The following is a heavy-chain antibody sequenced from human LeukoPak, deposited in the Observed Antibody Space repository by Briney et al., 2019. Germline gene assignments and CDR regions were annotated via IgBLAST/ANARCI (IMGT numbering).Heavy chain of an antibody. CDR3: AKDRDSSGWYFDY. J-gene: IGHJ4*02. D-gene: IGHD6-19*01. V-gene: IGHV3-30*18. Sequence: GGSLRLSCAASGFTFSSYGMHWVRQAPGKGLEWVAVISYDGSNKYYADSVKGRFTISRDNSKNSLYLQMNSLRAEDTALYYCAKDRDSSGWYFDYWGQGTLVTVSS. CDR1: GFTFSSYG. CDR2: ISYDGSNK.